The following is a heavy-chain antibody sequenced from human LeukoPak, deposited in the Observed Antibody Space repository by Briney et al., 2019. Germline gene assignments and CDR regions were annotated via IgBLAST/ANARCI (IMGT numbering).Heavy chain of an antibody. CDR3: AKDQGAGRRPEYFQH. CDR2: IRYDGSNK. CDR1: GFTFSSYG. J-gene: IGHJ1*01. V-gene: IGHV3-30*02. D-gene: IGHD1-26*01. Sequence: PGGSLRLSCAASGFTFSSYGMHWVRQAPGKGLEWVAFIRYDGSNKYYADSVKGRFTISRDNSKNTLYLQMNSLRAEDTAVYYCAKDQGAGRRPEYFQHWGQGTLVTVSS.